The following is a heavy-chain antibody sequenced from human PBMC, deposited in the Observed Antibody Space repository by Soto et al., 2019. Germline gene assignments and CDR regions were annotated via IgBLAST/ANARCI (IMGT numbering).Heavy chain of an antibody. CDR2: IIPIFGPV. D-gene: IGHD6-19*01. Sequence: QVQLVQSGAEVKKPGSSVKVSCKASGGTFSSYAISWVRQAPGQGLEWMGGIIPIFGPVNYAQKFQGRVTITADESTSTDYMELSSLRSEDTAVYYCARETAVAGNGPFFDYWGQGTLVTVSS. CDR3: ARETAVAGNGPFFDY. J-gene: IGHJ4*02. CDR1: GGTFSSYA. V-gene: IGHV1-69*01.